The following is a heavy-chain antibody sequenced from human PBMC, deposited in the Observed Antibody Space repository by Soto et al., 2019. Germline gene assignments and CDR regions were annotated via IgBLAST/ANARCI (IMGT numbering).Heavy chain of an antibody. J-gene: IGHJ4*02. V-gene: IGHV3-15*07. CDR3: RAAAY. CDR2: IKSKTTGGTT. Sequence: EVQLVESGGGLVRPGGSLRLSCAGSGFTFSNAWMNWVRQAPGKGLEWVGRIKSKTTGGTTDYAAPVKGRFSISRDDSNNTVYLQMNSLKTEDTAVYYCRAAAYWGQGTLVIVSS. D-gene: IGHD2-2*01. CDR1: GFTFSNAW.